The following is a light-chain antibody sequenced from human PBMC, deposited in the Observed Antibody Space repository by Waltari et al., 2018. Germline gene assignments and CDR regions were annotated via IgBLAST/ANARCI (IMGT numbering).Light chain of an antibody. CDR2: DVS. CDR3: QQSYSTPRT. J-gene: IGKJ1*01. V-gene: IGKV1-39*01. Sequence: IQMTQSPPSLSASVGDTVTITCRASQSLNTYLNWYQQKPGKAPKLLIYDVSSLQSGVPSRFSGSGSGTDFTLTISSLLPEDFATYYCQQSYSTPRTFGHGTKVEI. CDR1: QSLNTY.